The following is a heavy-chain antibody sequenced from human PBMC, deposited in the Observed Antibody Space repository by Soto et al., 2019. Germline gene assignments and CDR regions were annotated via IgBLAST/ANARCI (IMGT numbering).Heavy chain of an antibody. D-gene: IGHD6-19*01. J-gene: IGHJ4*02. CDR1: GFTFSSYA. V-gene: IGHV3-23*01. CDR3: AKERSSGWSIDY. CDR2: ISGSGGST. Sequence: GGSLRLSCAASGFTFSSYAMSWVRKAPGKGLEWVSAISGSGGSTYYADSVKGRFTISRDNSKNTLYLQMNSLRAEDTAVFYCAKERSSGWSIDYWGQGTLVTVSS.